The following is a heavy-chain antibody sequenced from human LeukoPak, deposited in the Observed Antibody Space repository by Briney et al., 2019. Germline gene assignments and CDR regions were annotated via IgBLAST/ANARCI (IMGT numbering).Heavy chain of an antibody. V-gene: IGHV3-33*01. J-gene: IGHJ4*02. Sequence: GGSLRLSCAASKFTFSSYGMHWVRQAPGKGLEWVAVIWYDGRNKYYANSVKGRFTISRDNSKNTLYLQMNSLGAEDTAVYYCARGISYDSSGYYSQLFDYWGQGALVTVSS. CDR1: KFTFSSYG. CDR2: IWYDGRNK. CDR3: ARGISYDSSGYYSQLFDY. D-gene: IGHD3-22*01.